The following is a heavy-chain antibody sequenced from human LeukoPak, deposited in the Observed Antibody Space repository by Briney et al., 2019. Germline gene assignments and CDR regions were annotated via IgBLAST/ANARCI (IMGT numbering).Heavy chain of an antibody. J-gene: IGHJ4*02. CDR3: ARDRRYSGSWDLDY. D-gene: IGHD1-26*01. CDR2: IIPIFAVP. CDR1: GGTFSTYA. V-gene: IGHV1-69*04. Sequence: ASVKVSCKASGGTFSTYAISWVRQAPGQGLEWMGRIIPIFAVPNYAQKLQGRVTMTTDTSTSTAYMELRSLRSDDTAVYYCARDRRYSGSWDLDYWGQGTLVTVSS.